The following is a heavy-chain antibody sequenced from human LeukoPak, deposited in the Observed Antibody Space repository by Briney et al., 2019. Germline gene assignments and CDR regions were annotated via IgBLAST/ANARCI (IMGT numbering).Heavy chain of an antibody. CDR3: AKEYYYDSSGYFDY. CDR1: GFTFDDYA. Sequence: GGSLRLSCAASGFTFDDYAMHWVRQAPGKGLEWVSGISWNSGSIGYADPVKGRFTISRDNAKNSLYLQMNSLRAEDTALYYCAKEYYYDSSGYFDYWGQGTLVTVSS. CDR2: ISWNSGSI. D-gene: IGHD3-22*01. J-gene: IGHJ4*02. V-gene: IGHV3-9*01.